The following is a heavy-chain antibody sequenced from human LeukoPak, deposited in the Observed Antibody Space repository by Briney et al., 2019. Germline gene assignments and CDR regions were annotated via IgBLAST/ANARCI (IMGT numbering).Heavy chain of an antibody. V-gene: IGHV3-7*01. CDR1: GFTFSSNW. CDR3: ARDRDCGDGGCYPHFDY. Sequence: GGSLRLSCAASGFTFSSNWMSWVCQAPGKGLEWVANIRQDGSDKYYMDSVKGRFTISRDNAKNSLSLQMNSLRAEDTAVYYCARDRDCGDGGCYPHFDYWGQGVQVTVSS. CDR2: IRQDGSDK. J-gene: IGHJ4*02. D-gene: IGHD2-15*01.